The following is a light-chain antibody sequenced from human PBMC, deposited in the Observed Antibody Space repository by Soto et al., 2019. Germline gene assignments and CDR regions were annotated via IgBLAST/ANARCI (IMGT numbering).Light chain of an antibody. CDR3: SSYTSSSLRCV. J-gene: IGLJ1*01. CDR1: SSDVGGYNF. CDR2: DLT. Sequence: QSALTQPASVSGSPGQSITISCTGTSSDVGGYNFVSWYQQHPGQAPTLMIFDLTYRPSGVSNRFSGSKSGNTAYLTISGLQAEDEADYFCSSYTSSSLRCVFGTGTKLTVL. V-gene: IGLV2-14*03.